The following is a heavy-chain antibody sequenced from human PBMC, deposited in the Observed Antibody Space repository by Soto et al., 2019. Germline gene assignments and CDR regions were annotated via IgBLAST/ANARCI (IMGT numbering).Heavy chain of an antibody. D-gene: IGHD3-3*01. J-gene: IGHJ6*02. V-gene: IGHV1-2*04. CDR1: GYTFTGYY. CDR3: ARSGTIFGVVTAYYYYYGMDV. Sequence: GASVKVSCKASGYTFTGYYMHWVRQAPGQGLEWMGWINPNSGGTNYAQKFQGWVTMTRDTSISTAYMELSRLRSDDTAVYYCARSGTIFGVVTAYYYYYGMDVWGQGTTVTVSS. CDR2: INPNSGGT.